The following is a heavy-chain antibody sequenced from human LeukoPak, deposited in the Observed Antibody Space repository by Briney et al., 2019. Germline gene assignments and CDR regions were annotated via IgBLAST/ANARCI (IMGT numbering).Heavy chain of an antibody. CDR2: IYSGGST. Sequence: PGGSLRLSCAASGFTVSSNYMSWVRQAPGKGLEWVSVIYSGGSTYYADSVKGRFTISRDNSKNTLYLQMNSLRAEDTAVYHCARAESIAVADYAFDIWGQGTMVTVSS. CDR3: ARAESIAVADYAFDI. V-gene: IGHV3-53*01. CDR1: GFTVSSNY. J-gene: IGHJ3*02. D-gene: IGHD6-19*01.